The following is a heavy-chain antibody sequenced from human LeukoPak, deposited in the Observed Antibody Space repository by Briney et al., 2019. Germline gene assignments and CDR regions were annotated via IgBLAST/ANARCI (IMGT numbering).Heavy chain of an antibody. D-gene: IGHD6-19*01. Sequence: SGPTLVNPTQTLTLTCTFSGFSLSSNGMRVAWIRQPPGKALEWLARIDWDDDKYYSTSLKTRLTISKDTSKNQVVLTMTNMDPVDAATYYCARTGYASAWSGTAFDVWGQGTMVTVSS. CDR3: ARTGYASAWSGTAFDV. J-gene: IGHJ3*01. CDR1: GFSLSSNGMR. V-gene: IGHV2-70*04. CDR2: IDWDDDK.